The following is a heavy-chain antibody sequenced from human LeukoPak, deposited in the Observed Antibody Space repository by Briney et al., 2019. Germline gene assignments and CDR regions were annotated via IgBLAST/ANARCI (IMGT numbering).Heavy chain of an antibody. Sequence: GASVKVSCKASGGTFSSYAISWVRLAPGQGLEWMGGIIPIFGTANYAQKFQGRVTITADESTSTAYMELSSLRSEDTAVYYCARSGYYDSSGYYPRTPFDYWGQGTLVTVSS. CDR3: ARSGYYDSSGYYPRTPFDY. D-gene: IGHD3-22*01. CDR1: GGTFSSYA. J-gene: IGHJ4*02. CDR2: IIPIFGTA. V-gene: IGHV1-69*13.